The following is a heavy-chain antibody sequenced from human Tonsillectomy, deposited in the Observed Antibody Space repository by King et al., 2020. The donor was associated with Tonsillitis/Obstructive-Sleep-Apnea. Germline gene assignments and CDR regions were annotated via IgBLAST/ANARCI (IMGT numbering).Heavy chain of an antibody. Sequence: VQLVESGGGVVQPGGSLRLSCAASGFTFDDYAMHWIRQAPGKGLEWVSFISGDGDNTYYADSVKGRFTISRDNSKNSLNLQMNSLRTEDTALYYCAKDDNDFWSLHSYDYYMDVWGKGTTVTVSS. J-gene: IGHJ6*03. D-gene: IGHD3-3*01. CDR1: GFTFDDYA. V-gene: IGHV3-43*02. CDR3: AKDDNDFWSLHSYDYYMDV. CDR2: ISGDGDNT.